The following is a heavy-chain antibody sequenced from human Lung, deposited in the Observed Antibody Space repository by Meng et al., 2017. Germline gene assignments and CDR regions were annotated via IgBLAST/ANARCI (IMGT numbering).Heavy chain of an antibody. CDR1: GYTFTCYG. CDR2: ISAYNGNT. V-gene: IGHV1-18*01. CDR3: ARRGRYYDSSGLFDY. D-gene: IGHD3-22*01. J-gene: IGHJ4*02. Sequence: QVQLVQSGAEVKKPGASVRVSCKASGYTFTCYGISWVRQAPGQGLEWMGWISAYNGNTKYAQKLQDRVTMTTDTSTSTAYMELRSLRSDDTAVYYCARRGRYYDSSGLFDYWGQGTLVTVSS.